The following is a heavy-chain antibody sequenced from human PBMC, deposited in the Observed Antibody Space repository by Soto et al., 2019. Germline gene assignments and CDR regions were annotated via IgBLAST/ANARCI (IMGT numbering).Heavy chain of an antibody. CDR2: ITGGDNTK. CDR1: GFTFSTYA. Sequence: EVQLVESGGGLVQPGGSLRLSCAASGFTFSTYAMNGVRQAPGKGLEWVSYITGGDNTKYYADSVRGRFAISRDNAKNSLYLQMNSLRAEDTAVYFCARGDETVVLPGLFDFWGQGTLVSVSS. D-gene: IGHD2-2*01. CDR3: ARGDETVVLPGLFDF. J-gene: IGHJ4*02. V-gene: IGHV3-48*01.